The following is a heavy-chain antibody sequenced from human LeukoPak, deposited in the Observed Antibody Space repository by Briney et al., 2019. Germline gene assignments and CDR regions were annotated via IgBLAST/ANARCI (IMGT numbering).Heavy chain of an antibody. V-gene: IGHV4-59*01. D-gene: IGHD5-24*01. CDR1: GGSISTYY. Sequence: SETLSLTCTVSGGSISTYYWSWIRQTPGKGLEWIGYISYSGSTNYNPSLKSRVTISVDTSKNQFSLKLNSVTAADTAVYYCTRDRRDGYNYVDYWSQGTLVTVSS. CDR3: TRDRRDGYNYVDY. CDR2: ISYSGST. J-gene: IGHJ4*02.